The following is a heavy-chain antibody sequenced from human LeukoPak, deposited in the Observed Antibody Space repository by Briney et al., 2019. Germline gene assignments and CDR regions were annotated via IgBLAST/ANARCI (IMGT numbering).Heavy chain of an antibody. CDR2: IYHSGST. J-gene: IGHJ4*02. D-gene: IGHD2-21*02. CDR3: ARDRLQHIVVVTAIRGGFDY. CDR1: GGSISSYY. Sequence: PSETLSLTCTVSGGSISSYYWSWIRQPPGKGLEWIGNIYHSGSTYYNPSLKSRVTISVDTSKNQFCLRLYSVTAADTAVYYCARDRLQHIVVVTAIRGGFDYWGQGTLVTVSS. V-gene: IGHV4-39*07.